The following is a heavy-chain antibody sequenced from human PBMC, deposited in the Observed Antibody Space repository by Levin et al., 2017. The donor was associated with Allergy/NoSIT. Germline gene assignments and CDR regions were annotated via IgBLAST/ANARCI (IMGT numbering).Heavy chain of an antibody. CDR2: ISAYNDNT. J-gene: IGHJ6*02. D-gene: IGHD4-17*01. Sequence: GESLKISCKASGYTFSTYGITWVRQAPGQGLEWLGWISAYNDNTNYAQKFQGRITMTTDTSTSTAYMELRSLRSDDTAVYYCAGSRYGDSLYGLDVWGQGTTVTVS. CDR1: GYTFSTYG. V-gene: IGHV1-18*01. CDR3: AGSRYGDSLYGLDV.